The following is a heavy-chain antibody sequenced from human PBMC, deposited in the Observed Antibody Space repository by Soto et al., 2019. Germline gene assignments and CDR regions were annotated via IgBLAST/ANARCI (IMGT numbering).Heavy chain of an antibody. V-gene: IGHV4-34*01. CDR1: GGSFSGYY. Sequence: QVQLQQWGAGLLKPSETLSLTCAVYGGSFSGYYWSWIRQPPGKGLEWIGEINHSGSTNYNPSLKSRVTXSVXTXMNPFSRKLSSVTAADPAVYYCARVRYYGSGSSVDYWGQGTLVTVSS. CDR3: ARVRYYGSGSSVDY. J-gene: IGHJ4*02. CDR2: INHSGST. D-gene: IGHD3-10*01.